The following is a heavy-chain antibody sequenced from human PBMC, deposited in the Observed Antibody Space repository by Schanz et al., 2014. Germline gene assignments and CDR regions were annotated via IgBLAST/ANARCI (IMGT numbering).Heavy chain of an antibody. CDR3: AGTYCSSTSCYTGYYYMDV. D-gene: IGHD2-2*02. Sequence: QVHLVQSGAEVKKPGSSMKVSCKASGGTFNSYTINWVRQAPGQGLEWMGRIIPILGIANYAQNFQGRVTITADKSTFTAYMDVSSLRSEDTAVYYCAGTYCSSTSCYTGYYYMDVWGKGTTVTVSS. CDR2: IIPILGIA. V-gene: IGHV1-69*02. J-gene: IGHJ6*03. CDR1: GGTFNSYT.